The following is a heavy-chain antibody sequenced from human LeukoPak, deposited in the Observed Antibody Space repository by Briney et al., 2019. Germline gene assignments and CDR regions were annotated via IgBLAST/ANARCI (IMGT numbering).Heavy chain of an antibody. CDR3: AKDQSTVTTGDGY. V-gene: IGHV3-21*04. D-gene: IGHD4-17*01. CDR2: ISSSSSYI. Sequence: GGSLRLSCAASGFTFSSYSMNWVRQAPGKGLEWVSSISSSSSYIYYADSVKGRFTISRDNSKNTLYLQMNSLRAEDTAVYYCAKDQSTVTTGDGYWGQGTLVTVSS. J-gene: IGHJ4*02. CDR1: GFTFSSYS.